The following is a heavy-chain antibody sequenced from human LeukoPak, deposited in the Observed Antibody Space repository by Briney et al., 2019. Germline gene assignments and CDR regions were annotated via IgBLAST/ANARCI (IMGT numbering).Heavy chain of an antibody. V-gene: IGHV4-4*07. D-gene: IGHD3-22*01. CDR3: ARENYYDSSGYSEGMDV. CDR2: MYASGTT. CDR1: GGSISDHY. J-gene: IGHJ6*02. Sequence: PSETLSLTCTVSGGSISDHYLSWIRQPSGKGLEWIGRMYASGTTNYNPSLRSRVTMSMDTSKNQFSLRLRSVTAADTAVYYCARENYYDSSGYSEGMDVWGQGTTVTV.